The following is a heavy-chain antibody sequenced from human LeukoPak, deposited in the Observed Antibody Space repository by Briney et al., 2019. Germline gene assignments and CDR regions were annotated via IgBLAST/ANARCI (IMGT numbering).Heavy chain of an antibody. Sequence: GGSVRLPCAASGFPLSSYDKHWVRQAPGKGLEWVAVIWYDGSNKYYADSVKGRFTISRDNSKNTLYLQMNSLRAEGRAGYYCARGYEGASSHCDHWPRGPRVSVSS. J-gene: IGHJ4*02. CDR2: IWYDGSNK. CDR3: ARGYEGASSHCDH. V-gene: IGHV3-33*01. D-gene: IGHD1-26*01. CDR1: GFPLSSYD.